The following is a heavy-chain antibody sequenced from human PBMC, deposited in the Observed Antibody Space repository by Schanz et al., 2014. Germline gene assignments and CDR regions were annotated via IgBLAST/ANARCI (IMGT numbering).Heavy chain of an antibody. J-gene: IGHJ4*02. D-gene: IGHD4-17*01. CDR3: ARPRFDYGEVDY. V-gene: IGHV3-33*01. Sequence: QAQLMESGGGVVQPGTSLILSCSVSGFSLNTSGIHWFRQPAGTGLEWVAVIWNNGVTKYYADSVRSRYTISRDRFHNALYLRMSSLRAEDTAVYYCARPRFDYGEVDYWGKGTLVTVSS. CDR1: GFSLNTSG. CDR2: IWNNGVTK.